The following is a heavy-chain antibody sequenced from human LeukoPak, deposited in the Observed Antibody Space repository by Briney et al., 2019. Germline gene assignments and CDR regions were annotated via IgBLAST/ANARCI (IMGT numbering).Heavy chain of an antibody. CDR3: ARDQEGFDY. CDR2: IYPRDGST. CDR1: GYTFTNNY. V-gene: IGHV1-46*01. Sequence: ASVTVSCKGSGYTFTNNYLHWVRQAPGQGLEWMGMIYPRDGSTSYAQNFQGRVTVTRDTSTTTVHMELRGLRSEDTAVYYCARDQEGFDYWGQGTVVTVSS. J-gene: IGHJ4*02.